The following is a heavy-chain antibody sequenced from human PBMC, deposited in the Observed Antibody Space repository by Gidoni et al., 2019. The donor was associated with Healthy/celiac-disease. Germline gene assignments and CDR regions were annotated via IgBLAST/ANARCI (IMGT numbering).Heavy chain of an antibody. J-gene: IGHJ6*03. CDR3: ARSYYGSGSYFNPYYYYYYMDV. Sequence: GQGLEWMGWISAYNGNTNYAQKLQGRVTMTTDTSTSTAYMELRSLRSDDTAVYYCARSYYGSGSYFNPYYYYYYMDVWGKGTTVTVSS. V-gene: IGHV1-18*01. D-gene: IGHD3-10*01. CDR2: ISAYNGNT.